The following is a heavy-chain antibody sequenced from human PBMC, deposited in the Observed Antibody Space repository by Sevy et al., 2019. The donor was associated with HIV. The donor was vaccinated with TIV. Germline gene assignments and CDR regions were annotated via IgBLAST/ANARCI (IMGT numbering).Heavy chain of an antibody. J-gene: IGHJ4*02. CDR2: ISSSSSAI. CDR1: GFTFSSYS. V-gene: IGHV3-48*02. Sequence: GGSLRLSCAASGFTFSSYSMNWVRQAPGKGLEWLSYISSSSSAIYYADSVKGRFTISRDNAKNSLYLQMNSLRDEDTAVYFCARVQSCHYVWGSYRYDYWGQGTLVTVSS. CDR3: ARVQSCHYVWGSYRYDY. D-gene: IGHD3-16*02.